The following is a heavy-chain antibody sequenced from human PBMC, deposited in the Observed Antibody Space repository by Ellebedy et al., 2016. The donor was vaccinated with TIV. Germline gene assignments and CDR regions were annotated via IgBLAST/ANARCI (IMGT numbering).Heavy chain of an antibody. J-gene: IGHJ6*02. CDR2: MNPNSGNT. CDR3: ARVPNQTTIIRDRRMDV. V-gene: IGHV1-8*01. CDR1: GYTFSNYD. Sequence: AASVKVSCKSSGYTFSNYDINWVRQATGQGLEWMGWMNPNSGNTGYAQKFQGRVTLTRNTSIGTAYMELSSLKSEDTAVYYLARVPNQTTIIRDRRMDVWGQGTTVTVSS. D-gene: IGHD3-10*01.